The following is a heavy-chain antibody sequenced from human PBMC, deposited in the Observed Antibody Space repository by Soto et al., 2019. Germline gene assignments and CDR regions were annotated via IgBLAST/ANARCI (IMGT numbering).Heavy chain of an antibody. CDR3: AKVHAPSGAERVGANPLGLNFDY. D-gene: IGHD1-26*01. CDR2: VSYDGSNK. J-gene: IGHJ4*02. CDR1: GFTFSSYG. Sequence: GGSLRLSCAAPGFTFSSYGMHWVRQAPGKGLEWVAVVSYDGSNKYYADSVKGRFTISRDNAKNTLYLQMNSLRAEDTAVYYCAKVHAPSGAERVGANPLGLNFDYWGQGTLVTVSS. V-gene: IGHV3-30*18.